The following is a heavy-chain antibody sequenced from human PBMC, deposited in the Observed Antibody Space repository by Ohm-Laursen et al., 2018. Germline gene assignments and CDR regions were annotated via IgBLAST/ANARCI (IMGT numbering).Heavy chain of an antibody. CDR1: GFTFSSLA. Sequence: SLRLSCAASGFTFSSLAMTWVRQAPGKGLEWVSTISSDGAKTYYADSVKGRFIISRDNSKNTVFLQMNSLRAEDTAVYYCAKGLEYYYGSGSFDWGQGTLVTVTS. J-gene: IGHJ4*02. D-gene: IGHD3-10*01. CDR2: ISSDGAKT. V-gene: IGHV3-23*01. CDR3: AKGLEYYYGSGSFD.